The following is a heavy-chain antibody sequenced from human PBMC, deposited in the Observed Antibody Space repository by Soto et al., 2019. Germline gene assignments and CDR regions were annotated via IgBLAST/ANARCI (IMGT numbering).Heavy chain of an antibody. D-gene: IGHD6-19*01. CDR3: AREGIAVARDYYYYGMDV. CDR1: GYTFTSYG. J-gene: IGHJ6*02. CDR2: ISAYNGNT. Sequence: ASVKVSCKASGYTFTSYGISWVRQAPGQGLEWMGWISAYNGNTNYAQKLQGRVTMTTDTSTSTAYMELRSLRSDDTAVYYCAREGIAVARDYYYYGMDVWGQGTTVTVSS. V-gene: IGHV1-18*04.